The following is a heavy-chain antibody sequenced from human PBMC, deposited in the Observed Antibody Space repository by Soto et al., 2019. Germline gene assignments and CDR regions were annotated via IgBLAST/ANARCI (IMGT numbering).Heavy chain of an antibody. CDR3: ARGNKRRSGYSSSWSYYYYGMDV. J-gene: IGHJ6*02. CDR1: GGTLSISA. D-gene: IGHD6-13*01. Sequence: PVKVCCKASGGTLSISAITGVRQAPGQGLERMGGIIPIFGTANYAQKFQGRVTITADESTSTAYMELSSLRSEDTAVYCCARGNKRRSGYSSSWSYYYYGMDVWGQGTTVTVS. CDR2: IIPIFGTA. V-gene: IGHV1-69*13.